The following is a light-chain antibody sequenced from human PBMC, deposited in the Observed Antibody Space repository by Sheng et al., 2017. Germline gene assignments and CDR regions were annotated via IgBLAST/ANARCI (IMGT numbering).Light chain of an antibody. CDR2: AAS. V-gene: IGKV1-27*01. Sequence: DIQMTQSPSTLSASVGDRVTITCRASQSISSWLAWYQQKPGTVPDLLIYAASTLQSGVPSRFSGIGSGTDFTLTIGSLQPEDVATYYCQEYNSAPYTFGQGTKLEI. CDR3: QEYNSAPYT. J-gene: IGKJ2*01. CDR1: QSISSW.